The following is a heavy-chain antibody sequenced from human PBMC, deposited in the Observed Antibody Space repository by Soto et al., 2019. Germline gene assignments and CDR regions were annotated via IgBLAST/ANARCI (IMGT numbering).Heavy chain of an antibody. CDR2: IYPGDSDT. D-gene: IGHD3-10*01. V-gene: IGHV5-51*03. CDR3: ATSGKLEGEKVYDAFDI. Sequence: EVQLVQSGAEVKKPGESLKISCKGSGYSFTSSWIGWVRQMPGKGLEWMGIIYPGDSDTRYSPSFQGQVTISADKSIITAYQQWSSLKASDTAMYFCATSGKLEGEKVYDAFDIWGQGTMVTVSS. CDR1: GYSFTSSW. J-gene: IGHJ3*02.